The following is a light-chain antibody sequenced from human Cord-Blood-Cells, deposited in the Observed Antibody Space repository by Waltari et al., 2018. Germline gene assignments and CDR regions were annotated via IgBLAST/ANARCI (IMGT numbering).Light chain of an antibody. CDR2: WAP. Sequence: DIVMTQSPDSLAVSLGERATINSKHSQSVLYSSNNKNSLAWYQQKQGQPPKLLIYWAPTREAGCPYRCSGSGYGTELTLAISSLQAEDVAVYYCQQYYSTPITFGQGTRLEIK. CDR3: QQYYSTPIT. CDR1: QSVLYSSNNKNS. V-gene: IGKV4-1*01. J-gene: IGKJ5*01.